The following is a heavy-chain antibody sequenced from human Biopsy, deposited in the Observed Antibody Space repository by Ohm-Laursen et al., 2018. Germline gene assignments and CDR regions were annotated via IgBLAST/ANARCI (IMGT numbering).Heavy chain of an antibody. CDR3: AIGGGIYVNFDY. CDR2: FRYEDRT. CDR1: GGSISNYF. V-gene: IGHV4-59*01. J-gene: IGHJ4*02. D-gene: IGHD1-26*01. Sequence: GTLSLTYAVSGGSISNYFWTWIRQPPGKGLEWIGYFRYEDRTSYNSSLKSRVTISADTSKNQFSLRLSSVTAADTAVYYCAIGGGIYVNFDYWGQGTLVTVSS.